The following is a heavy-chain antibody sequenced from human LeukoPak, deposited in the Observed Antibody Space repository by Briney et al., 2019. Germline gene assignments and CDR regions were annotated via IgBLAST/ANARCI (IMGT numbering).Heavy chain of an antibody. V-gene: IGHV3-23*01. CDR2: ISGSGGST. D-gene: IGHD4-17*01. J-gene: IGHJ5*02. CDR3: AKDVHGDYGDDNWFDP. Sequence: GGSLRLSCAASGFTFSSYAMSWVRQAPGKGLEWVSAISGSGGSTYYADSVKGRFTISRDNSKNTLYLQMNSLRAEDTAVYYCAKDVHGDYGDDNWFDPWGQGTLVTVSS. CDR1: GFTFSSYA.